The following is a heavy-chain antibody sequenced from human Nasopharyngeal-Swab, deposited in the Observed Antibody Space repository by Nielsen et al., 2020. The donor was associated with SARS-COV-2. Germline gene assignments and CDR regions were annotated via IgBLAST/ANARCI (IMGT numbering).Heavy chain of an antibody. D-gene: IGHD6-19*01. V-gene: IGHV3-23*01. CDR2: ISASGGST. CDR3: ARPGRGAVAGYYYYYGMDV. J-gene: IGHJ6*02. Sequence: GGSLRLSCAASGFTLSSYCMTWVRQAPGKGLEWVSAISASGGSTYSADSVKGRFTISRDNSKNTLYLQMNSLRAEDTAVYYCARPGRGAVAGYYYYYGMDVWGQGTTVTVSS. CDR1: GFTLSSYC.